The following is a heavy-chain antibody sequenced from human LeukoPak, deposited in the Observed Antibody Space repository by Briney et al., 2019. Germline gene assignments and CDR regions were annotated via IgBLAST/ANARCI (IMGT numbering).Heavy chain of an antibody. CDR1: GGTFSSYA. D-gene: IGHD2-2*02. Sequence: SVKVSCKASGGTFSSYAISLVRQAPGQGLEWMGRIIPIFGTANYAQKFQGRVTITTDESTSTAYMELSSLRSEDTAVHYCARSTPADIVVVPAAIDYFDYWGQGTLVTVSS. CDR3: ARSTPADIVVVPAAIDYFDY. J-gene: IGHJ4*02. V-gene: IGHV1-69*05. CDR2: IIPIFGTA.